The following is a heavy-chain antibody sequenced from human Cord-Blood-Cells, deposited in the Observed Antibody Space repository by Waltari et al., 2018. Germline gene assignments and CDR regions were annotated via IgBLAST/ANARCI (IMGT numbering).Heavy chain of an antibody. CDR3: ARSWQFVDY. CDR2: ISSSGSTI. Sequence: EVQLVESGGGLVQPGGSLRLSCAASGFTFSSYEMNWVRQASGKGLEVVSYISSSGSTIYYTDAWKGRFTIPRDNAKNSLYLQMNSLISEATAVYYCARSWQFVDYWGQGSLVTVSS. D-gene: IGHD6-6*01. V-gene: IGHV3-48*03. CDR1: GFTFSSYE. J-gene: IGHJ4*02.